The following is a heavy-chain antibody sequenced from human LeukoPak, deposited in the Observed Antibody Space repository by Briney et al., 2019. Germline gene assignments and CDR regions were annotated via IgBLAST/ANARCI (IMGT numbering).Heavy chain of an antibody. CDR1: GYTFTGYY. D-gene: IGHD1-1*01. Sequence: ASVEVSCKASGYTFTGYYMHWVRQAPGQGLEWMGWINPNSGGTNYAQKFQGRVTMTRDTSISTAYMELSRLRSDDTAVYYCGRGGVGNWNDSPTYYYMDVWGKGTTVTISS. V-gene: IGHV1-2*02. CDR3: GRGGVGNWNDSPTYYYMDV. J-gene: IGHJ6*03. CDR2: INPNSGGT.